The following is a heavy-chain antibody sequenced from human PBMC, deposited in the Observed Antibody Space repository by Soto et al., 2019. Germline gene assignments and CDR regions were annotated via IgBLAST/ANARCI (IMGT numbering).Heavy chain of an antibody. Sequence: QVQLQESGPGLVKPSQTLSLTCTVSGGSISSGDYYWSWIRQPPGKGLEWIGYIYYSGSTYYNPSFKSRVTISVDTSKNQFSLKLSSVTAADTAVYYCAGLQSMRLSGLDPWGQGTLVTVSS. V-gene: IGHV4-30-4*01. CDR1: GGSISSGDYY. CDR3: AGLQSMRLSGLDP. D-gene: IGHD3-16*02. CDR2: IYYSGST. J-gene: IGHJ5*02.